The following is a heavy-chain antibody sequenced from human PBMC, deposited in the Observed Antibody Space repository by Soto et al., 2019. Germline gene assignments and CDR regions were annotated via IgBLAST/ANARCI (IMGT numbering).Heavy chain of an antibody. CDR3: ARGQRFSDWFDP. Sequence: KPSETLSLTCSVSGGSMSSYYWTWIRQPAGKGLEWIGRVYSSGGTHYNSSLKSRVTISLDTSKNQFSLRLISVTAADTAVYYCARGQRFSDWFDPWGQGTLVTVSS. D-gene: IGHD3-3*01. J-gene: IGHJ5*02. CDR2: VYSSGGT. CDR1: GGSMSSYY. V-gene: IGHV4-4*07.